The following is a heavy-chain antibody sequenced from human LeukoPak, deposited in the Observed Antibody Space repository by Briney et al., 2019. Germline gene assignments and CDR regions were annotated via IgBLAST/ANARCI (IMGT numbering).Heavy chain of an antibody. D-gene: IGHD5-24*01. CDR2: IYYSGSA. V-gene: IGHV4-39*07. CDR3: ARDGYNPIDY. J-gene: IGHJ4*02. Sequence: SETLSLTCTVSGGSISSTTYYWGWIRQPPGKGLEWIGNIYYSGSAYYNPSLKSRVTISVVTSKNQFSLKLSSVTAADTAVYYCARDGYNPIDYWGQGTLVTVSS. CDR1: GGSISSTTYY.